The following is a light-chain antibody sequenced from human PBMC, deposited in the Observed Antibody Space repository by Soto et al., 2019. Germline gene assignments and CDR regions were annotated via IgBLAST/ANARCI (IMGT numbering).Light chain of an antibody. CDR2: RND. Sequence: QSVLTQPPSASGAPGQRVTISCSGRTSNIGTNYVFWYQHLPGTAPKLLIYRNDQRPSGVPDRFSGSKSGTSASLAISGLRSEDEVDYYCAAWDDSLSVWVFGGGTKLTVL. CDR3: AAWDDSLSVWV. V-gene: IGLV1-47*01. J-gene: IGLJ3*02. CDR1: TSNIGTNY.